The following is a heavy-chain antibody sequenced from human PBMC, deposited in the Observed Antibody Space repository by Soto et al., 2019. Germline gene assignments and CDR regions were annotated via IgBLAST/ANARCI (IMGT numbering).Heavy chain of an antibody. D-gene: IGHD3-22*01. CDR1: GGSISSGDYY. V-gene: IGHV4-30-4*01. CDR3: ARVRWRPTRDSSGLPDY. Sequence: QVQLQESGPGLVKPSQTLSLTCTVSGGSISSGDYYWSWIRQPPGKGLEWIGYIYYSGSTYYNPSLKSRVTISVHTSKNQFSLKLSSVTAADTAVYYCARVRWRPTRDSSGLPDYWGQGTLVTVSS. CDR2: IYYSGST. J-gene: IGHJ4*02.